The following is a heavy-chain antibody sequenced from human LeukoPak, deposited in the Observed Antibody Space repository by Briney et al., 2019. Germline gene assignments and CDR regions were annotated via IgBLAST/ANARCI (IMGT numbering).Heavy chain of an antibody. D-gene: IGHD3-16*01. J-gene: IGHJ4*02. V-gene: IGHV4-39*01. CDR1: GGSISSSSYY. Sequence: SETLSLTCTVSGGSISSSSYYWGWIRQPPGKGLEWIGSIYYSGSTYYSQSLKSRVTISVDTSKNRFSLKLSSVTAADTAVYYCARRNRGDGLGYFDYRGQGTLVTVSS. CDR3: ARRNRGDGLGYFDY. CDR2: IYYSGST.